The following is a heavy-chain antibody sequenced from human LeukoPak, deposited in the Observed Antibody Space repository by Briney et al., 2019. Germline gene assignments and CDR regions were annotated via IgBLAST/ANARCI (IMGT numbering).Heavy chain of an antibody. Sequence: SETLSLTCTVSGGSVSSGSYYWTWIRQPPGKGLEWIGYISYSGSTNYNPSLKSRVTISVDTSKNQFSLNLSSVTAADAAVYYCARRGSGGRSFDIWGQGTMVTVSS. CDR1: GGSVSSGSYY. J-gene: IGHJ3*02. D-gene: IGHD2-15*01. CDR2: ISYSGST. V-gene: IGHV4-61*01. CDR3: ARRGSGGRSFDI.